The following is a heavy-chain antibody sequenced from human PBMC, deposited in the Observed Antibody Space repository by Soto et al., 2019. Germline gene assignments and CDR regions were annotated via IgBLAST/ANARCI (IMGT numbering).Heavy chain of an antibody. CDR2: ISYDGSNK. CDR3: ARFWRGSSTLDY. V-gene: IGHV3-30-3*01. J-gene: IGHJ4*02. D-gene: IGHD1-26*01. Sequence: QVQLVESGGGVVQPGRSLRLSCAASGFTFSSYAMHWVRQAPGKGLEWVAVISYDGSNKYYADSVKARFTISRDNSENTLYLQMNILRAEDTAVYYCARFWRGSSTLDYWGQGTLVTVSS. CDR1: GFTFSSYA.